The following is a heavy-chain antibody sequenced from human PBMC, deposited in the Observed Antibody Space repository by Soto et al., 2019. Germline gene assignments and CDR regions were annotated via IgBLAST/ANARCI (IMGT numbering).Heavy chain of an antibody. J-gene: IGHJ4*02. D-gene: IGHD2-15*01. Sequence: GGSLRLSCAASGLTFSNSAMTWVRQAPEKGLEWVSTIINSGGATYYAASVEGRFNISRDYSRNILYLHMTSLRAEDTAVHYCAKASRLGFCSGGNCYAGYDYWGQGTLVTVSS. V-gene: IGHV3-23*01. CDR3: AKASRLGFCSGGNCYAGYDY. CDR1: GLTFSNSA. CDR2: IINSGGAT.